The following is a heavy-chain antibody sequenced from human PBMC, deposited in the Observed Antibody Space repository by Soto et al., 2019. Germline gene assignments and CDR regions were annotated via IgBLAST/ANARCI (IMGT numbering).Heavy chain of an antibody. CDR3: ARARGGAAADY. CDR2: IDGDGSST. CDR1: GFTFSSYW. Sequence: EVQLVESGGGLVQSGGSLRLSCAASGFTFSSYWMHWVRQAPGKGLVWVSRIDGDGSSTIYADSVKGRFTISRDNAKSTLYLQMNSLRAEDTAVYYCARARGGAAADYWGQGTLVTVSS. J-gene: IGHJ4*02. D-gene: IGHD3-16*01. V-gene: IGHV3-74*01.